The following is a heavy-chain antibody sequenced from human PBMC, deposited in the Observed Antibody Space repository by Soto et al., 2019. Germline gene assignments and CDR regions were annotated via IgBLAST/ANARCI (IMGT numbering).Heavy chain of an antibody. CDR2: IYYSGST. CDR1: GGSISSYY. D-gene: IGHD2-15*01. J-gene: IGHJ4*02. Sequence: LSLTCTVSGGSISSYYWSWIRQPPGKGLEWIGYIYYSGSTNYNPSLKSRVTISVDTSKNQFSLKLSSVTAADTAVYYCARVDYCSGGSCYSAFDYWGQGTLVTVSS. V-gene: IGHV4-59*01. CDR3: ARVDYCSGGSCYSAFDY.